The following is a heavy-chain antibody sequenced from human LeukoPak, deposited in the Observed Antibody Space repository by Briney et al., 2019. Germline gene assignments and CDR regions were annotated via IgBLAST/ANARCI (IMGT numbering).Heavy chain of an antibody. D-gene: IGHD2-2*01. CDR3: ARANFLYCSSTSCLFDY. CDR2: IKPNDGDT. CDR1: GYTFTDYH. V-gene: IGHV1-2*02. Sequence: ASVKVSCKASGYTFTDYHMHWVRQAPGQGFEWMGWIKPNDGDTYYAQKFQGRVTMTRDTSISTAHMEVSRLRSDDTAVYYCARANFLYCSSTSCLFDYWGQGTLVTVSS. J-gene: IGHJ4*02.